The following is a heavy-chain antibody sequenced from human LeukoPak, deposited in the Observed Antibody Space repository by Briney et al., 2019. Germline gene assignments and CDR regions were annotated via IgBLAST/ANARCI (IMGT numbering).Heavy chain of an antibody. CDR1: GFTFSTYA. D-gene: IGHD3-22*01. Sequence: GGSLRLSCAASGFTFSTYALHWLRQAPGKGLEWVAFISYDGSNKYYADSVKGRFTISRDNSKNTLYLQVNSLRAEDTAVYYCARGLGDSSGYYGNAFDIWGQGTMVTVSS. J-gene: IGHJ3*02. CDR2: ISYDGSNK. CDR3: ARGLGDSSGYYGNAFDI. V-gene: IGHV3-30*04.